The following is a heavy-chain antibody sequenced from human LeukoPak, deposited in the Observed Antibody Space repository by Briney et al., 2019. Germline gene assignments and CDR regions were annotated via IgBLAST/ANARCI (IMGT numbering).Heavy chain of an antibody. D-gene: IGHD6-13*01. Sequence: ASVKVSCKASGYTFTSYYMHWVRQAPGQGLEWMGIINPSGGSTSYAQKFQGRVTMTRDTSTSTVYMELSSLRSEDTAVYYCARKGIAAAGTADDAFDIWGQGTMVTVSS. CDR3: ARKGIAAAGTADDAFDI. CDR1: GYTFTSYY. J-gene: IGHJ3*02. CDR2: INPSGGST. V-gene: IGHV1-46*01.